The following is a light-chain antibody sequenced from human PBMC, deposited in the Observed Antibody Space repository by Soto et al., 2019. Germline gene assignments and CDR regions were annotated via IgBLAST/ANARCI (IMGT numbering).Light chain of an antibody. CDR2: DVN. J-gene: IGLJ1*01. CDR3: GAWDGSLSAGV. V-gene: IGLV2-14*01. CDR1: SRDVGAYNS. Sequence: QSALTQPASVSGSPGQSIAISCTGTSRDVGAYNSVSWYQQHPGKVPKLLIYDVNNRPSGIPDRFSGSKSGTSATLGITGLQTGDEADYYCGAWDGSLSAGVFGTGTKLTVL.